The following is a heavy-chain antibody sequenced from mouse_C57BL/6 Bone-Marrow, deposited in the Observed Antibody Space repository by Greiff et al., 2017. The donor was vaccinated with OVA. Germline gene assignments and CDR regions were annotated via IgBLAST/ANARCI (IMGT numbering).Heavy chain of an antibody. CDR2: IDPSDSYT. V-gene: IGHV1-69*01. J-gene: IGHJ3*01. D-gene: IGHD2-4*01. Sequence: QVQLQQPGAELVMPGASVKLSCKASGYTFTSYWMHWVKQRPGQGLEWIGEIDPSDSYTNYNQQFKGKSTLTVDKSSSTAYMQLSSLTSEDSAVYYCARCYDYDRFAYWGQGTLVTVSA. CDR3: ARCYDYDRFAY. CDR1: GYTFTSYW.